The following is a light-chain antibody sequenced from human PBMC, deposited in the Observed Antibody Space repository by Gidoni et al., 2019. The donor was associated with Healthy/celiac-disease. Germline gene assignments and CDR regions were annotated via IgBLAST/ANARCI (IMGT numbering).Light chain of an antibody. V-gene: IGLV3-21*04. Sequence: SYVLTQPHSESVAPGKTARITCGGNNIGSESVHWYHQKPGQAPVLVIYYDRARPSGIPARFSGSNSGNTATLTISRVEAGDEADYYCQVWDSSSAHWVFGGGTKLTVL. CDR1: NIGSES. CDR2: YDR. J-gene: IGLJ3*02. CDR3: QVWDSSSAHWV.